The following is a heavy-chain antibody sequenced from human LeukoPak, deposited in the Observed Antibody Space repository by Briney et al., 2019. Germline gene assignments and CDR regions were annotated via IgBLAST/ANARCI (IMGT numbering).Heavy chain of an antibody. J-gene: IGHJ4*02. CDR2: IIPILGIA. V-gene: IGHV1-69*04. D-gene: IGHD3-22*01. CDR3: ASDDDYYDSSGYTYDY. CDR1: GGTFSSYA. Sequence: EASVKVSCKASGGTFSSYAISWVRQAPGQGLEWMGRIIPILGIANYAQKFQGRVTITADKSTSTAYMELSSLRSEDTAVYYCASDDDYYDSSGYTYDYWGQGTLVTVSS.